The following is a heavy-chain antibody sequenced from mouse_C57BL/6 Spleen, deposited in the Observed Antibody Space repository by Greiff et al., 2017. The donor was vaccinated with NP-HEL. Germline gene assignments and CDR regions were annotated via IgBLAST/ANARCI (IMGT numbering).Heavy chain of an antibody. CDR1: GYAFSSSW. CDR3: ASYGSSWYFDY. Sequence: QVQLQQSGPELVKPGASVKISCKASGYAFSSSWMNWVKQRPGKGLEWIGRIYPGDGDTNYNGKFKGKATLTADKSSSTAYMQLSSLTSEDSAVYFCASYGSSWYFDYWGQGTTLTVSS. D-gene: IGHD1-1*01. CDR2: IYPGDGDT. V-gene: IGHV1-82*01. J-gene: IGHJ2*01.